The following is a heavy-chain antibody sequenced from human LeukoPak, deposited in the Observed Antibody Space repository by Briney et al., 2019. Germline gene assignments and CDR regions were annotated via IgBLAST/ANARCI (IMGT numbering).Heavy chain of an antibody. D-gene: IGHD2-2*01. Sequence: PGGSLRLSCAASGFTFSSYAMSWVRRAPGKGLEWVSSITGSGGSTYYADSVKGRFTISKDNSKNTLYLQMNSLRAEDTAVYYCAKGDCSSASCVAENWFDPWGQGTLVTVSS. CDR3: AKGDCSSASCVAENWFDP. CDR2: ITGSGGST. J-gene: IGHJ5*02. V-gene: IGHV3-23*01. CDR1: GFTFSSYA.